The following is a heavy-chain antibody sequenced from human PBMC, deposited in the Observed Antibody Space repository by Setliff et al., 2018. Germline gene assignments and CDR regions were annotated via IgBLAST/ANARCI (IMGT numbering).Heavy chain of an antibody. CDR3: ARLSWDGLRYYGLDV. D-gene: IGHD3-10*01. Sequence: PSETLSLTCNVSGVSISSYYWSWIRQPPGKGLECIGYIQKSGSANYNPSLMSRVTISVDTSRNQFSLKLRSVTAADTAVYYCARLSWDGLRYYGLDVWGQGATGTV. J-gene: IGHJ6*02. CDR1: GVSISSYY. V-gene: IGHV4-59*01. CDR2: IQKSGSA.